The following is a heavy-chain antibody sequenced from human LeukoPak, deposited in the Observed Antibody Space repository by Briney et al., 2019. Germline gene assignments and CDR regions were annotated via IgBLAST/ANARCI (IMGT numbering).Heavy chain of an antibody. CDR2: IRSKAYGGTT. J-gene: IGHJ4*02. V-gene: IGHV3-49*04. D-gene: IGHD6-13*01. CDR1: GFTVSANY. Sequence: GGSLRLSCAASGFTVSANYMTWVRQAPGKGLEWVGFIRSKAYGGTTEYAASVKGRFTISRDDSKSIAYLQMNSLKTEDTAVYYCTRAAAAGTGPFDYWGQGTLVTVSS. CDR3: TRAAAAGTGPFDY.